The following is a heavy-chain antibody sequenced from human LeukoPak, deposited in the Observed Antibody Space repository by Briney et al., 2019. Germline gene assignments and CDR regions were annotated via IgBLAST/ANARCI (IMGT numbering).Heavy chain of an antibody. CDR2: VRSGGSVE. CDR1: GFTFSSYG. D-gene: IGHD3-10*01. J-gene: IGHJ4*02. CDR3: AKDYYGS. Sequence: GGSLTLSCAASGFTFSSYGMHWVRPAPGKGLEWVAFVRSGGSVEYYADSVKGRITISRDNSKNTLYLQMNSLRGEGSAVYYCAKDYYGSGGEGTLVTLHS. V-gene: IGHV3-30*02.